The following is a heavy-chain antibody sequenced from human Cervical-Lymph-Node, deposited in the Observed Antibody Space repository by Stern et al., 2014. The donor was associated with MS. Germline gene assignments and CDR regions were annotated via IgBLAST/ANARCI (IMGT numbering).Heavy chain of an antibody. Sequence: VQLVESGAEVKKPGASVKVSCKASGYTFTNFYIHWVRQAPGQGLEWMGIINPSGGSTSYAQKFQGRVTMTRDTSTSTVFMELSSLRSEDTAVYYCAIGAFDIWGQGTMVTVSS. CDR3: AIGAFDI. CDR2: INPSGGST. J-gene: IGHJ3*02. CDR1: GYTFTNFY. V-gene: IGHV1-46*01.